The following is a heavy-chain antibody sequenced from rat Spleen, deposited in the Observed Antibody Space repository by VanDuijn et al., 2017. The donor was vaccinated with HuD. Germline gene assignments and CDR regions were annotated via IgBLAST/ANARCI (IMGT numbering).Heavy chain of an antibody. CDR3: ARGSAFFDY. D-gene: IGHD3-3*01. J-gene: IGHJ2*01. Sequence: QVQLKESGPGLVQPSQTLSLTCTVSGLSLTSTSVSWIRQPPGKGLEWMGVIWSHGGTDYNSAIKSRLTISRDTSKSQVFLEMNSLQIEDTAMYFCARGSAFFDYWGQGVMVTVSS. CDR1: GLSLTSTS. CDR2: IWSHGGT. V-gene: IGHV2-47*01.